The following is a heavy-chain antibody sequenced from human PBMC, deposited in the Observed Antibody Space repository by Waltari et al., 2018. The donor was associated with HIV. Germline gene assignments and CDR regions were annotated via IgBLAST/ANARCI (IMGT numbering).Heavy chain of an antibody. D-gene: IGHD6-13*01. CDR3: ARRGTYSSSCFDI. J-gene: IGHJ3*02. Sequence: QLQLQESGPGLVKPSETPSLTCTVSGGSISSSSYYWGWIRQPPGKGLEWIGSIYYSGSTYYNPSLKSRVTISVDTSKNQFSLKLSSVTAADTAVYYCARRGTYSSSCFDIWGQGTMVTVSS. CDR1: GGSISSSSYY. V-gene: IGHV4-39*01. CDR2: IYYSGST.